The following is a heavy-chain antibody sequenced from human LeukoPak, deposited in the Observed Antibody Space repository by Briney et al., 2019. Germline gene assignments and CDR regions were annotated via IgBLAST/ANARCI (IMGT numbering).Heavy chain of an antibody. J-gene: IGHJ4*02. CDR1: GYTFTSYY. D-gene: IGHD3-22*01. CDR2: INPNSGGT. Sequence: ASVKVSCKASGYTFTSYYMHWVRQAPGQGLEWMGWINPNSGGTNYAQKFQGRVTMTRDTSISTAYMELSRLRSDDTAVYYCARDRIYDSSGYADYWGQGTLVTVSS. V-gene: IGHV1-2*02. CDR3: ARDRIYDSSGYADY.